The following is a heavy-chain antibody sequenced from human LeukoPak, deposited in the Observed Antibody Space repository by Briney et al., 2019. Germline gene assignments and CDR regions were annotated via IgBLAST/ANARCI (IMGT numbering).Heavy chain of an antibody. D-gene: IGHD5-18*01. J-gene: IGHJ4*02. CDR2: ISSSSSTI. Sequence: PGGSLRLSCAASGFTFSSYSMNWVRQAPGKGLEWVSYISSSSSTIYYADSVKGRFTISRDNAKNSLYLQMNSLRAEDTAVYYCARADRYSYGYFGPFDYWGQGTLVTVSS. CDR1: GFTFSSYS. CDR3: ARADRYSYGYFGPFDY. V-gene: IGHV3-48*04.